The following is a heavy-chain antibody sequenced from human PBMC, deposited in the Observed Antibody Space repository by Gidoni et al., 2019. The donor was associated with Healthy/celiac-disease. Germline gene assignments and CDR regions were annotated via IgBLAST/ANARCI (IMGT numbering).Heavy chain of an antibody. Sequence: QVQLVQSGAEVKKPGSSVKVSCKASGGPFSSYAISWVRQAPGQGLEWMGGIIPIFGTANYAQKFQGRVTITADESTSTAYMELSSLRSEDTAVYYCASGLVPAAMYYYYGMDVWGQGTTVTVSS. CDR1: GGPFSSYA. J-gene: IGHJ6*02. CDR2: IIPIFGTA. V-gene: IGHV1-69*01. D-gene: IGHD2-2*01. CDR3: ASGLVPAAMYYYYGMDV.